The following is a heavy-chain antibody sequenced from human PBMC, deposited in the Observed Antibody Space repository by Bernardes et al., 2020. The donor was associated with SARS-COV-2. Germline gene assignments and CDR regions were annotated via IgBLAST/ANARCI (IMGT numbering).Heavy chain of an antibody. J-gene: IGHJ4*02. Sequence: ASLKVSCKASGYTFTSYAMHWVRQAPGQRLEWMGWINAGNGNTKYSQKFQGRVTITRDTSASTAYMELSSLRSEDTAVYYCAREGQWLGEFDYWGQGTLVTLSS. V-gene: IGHV1-3*01. CDR2: INAGNGNT. D-gene: IGHD6-19*01. CDR1: GYTFTSYA. CDR3: AREGQWLGEFDY.